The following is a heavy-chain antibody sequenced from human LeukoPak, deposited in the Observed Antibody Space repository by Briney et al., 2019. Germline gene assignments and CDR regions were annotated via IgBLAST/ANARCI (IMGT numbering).Heavy chain of an antibody. CDR1: GGSISSGSDY. V-gene: IGHV4-61*02. CDR3: ANSIDFDLGEYYFDY. D-gene: IGHD4-23*01. Sequence: SETLSLTCTLSGGSISSGSDYWSWIRQPAGKGLEWIGRIYTSGSTNYNSSLKSRVPISLDTSKNQSSLKLTSVPAADAPVFYCANSIDFDLGEYYFDYWGQGALVTISP. CDR2: IYTSGST. J-gene: IGHJ4*02.